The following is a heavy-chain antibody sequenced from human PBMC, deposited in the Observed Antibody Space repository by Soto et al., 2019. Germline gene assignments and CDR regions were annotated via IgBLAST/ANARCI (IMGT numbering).Heavy chain of an antibody. CDR3: ATRNVYGSGSYSFDY. CDR1: GYTFTNYA. CDR2: INAAIGNT. J-gene: IGHJ4*02. D-gene: IGHD3-10*01. Sequence: QVQLVQSGAEVKKPGASVKVSCKASGYTFTNYAMHWVRQAPGQRLEWMGWINAAIGNTKYSQKFQGSVTITRDTSANTAYMELSSLRSEDTAVYYFATRNVYGSGSYSFDYWGQGTLVTVSS. V-gene: IGHV1-3*01.